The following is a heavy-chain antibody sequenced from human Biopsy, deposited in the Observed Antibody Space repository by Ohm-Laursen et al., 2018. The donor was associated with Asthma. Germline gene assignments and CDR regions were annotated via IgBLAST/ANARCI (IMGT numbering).Heavy chain of an antibody. CDR3: VRGSSSWHHGPFHYYYGLDV. CDR2: IYYSGTT. V-gene: IGHV4-39*01. J-gene: IGHJ6*02. D-gene: IGHD6-13*01. Sequence: TLSLTCSLSSGSGGYMRSGNYYWGWIRQPPGKGLEWIGSIYYSGTTYYNPSLGSRVTVSADTSKNQFSLKLTSVTAADTAVYYCVRGSSSWHHGPFHYYYGLDVWGQGTTVTVSS. CDR1: SGSGGYMRSGNYY.